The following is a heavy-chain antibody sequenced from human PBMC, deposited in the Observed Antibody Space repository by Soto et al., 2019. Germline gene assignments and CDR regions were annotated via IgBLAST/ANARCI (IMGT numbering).Heavy chain of an antibody. D-gene: IGHD1-1*01. Sequence: QVQLVESGGGVVQPGRSLRLSCAASGFTFSSYAMHWVRQAPGEGLEWVAVISYDGSNKYYADSVKGRFTISRDNSKNTLYLQMNSLRAEDTAVYYCARDAQSWGERIDYWGQGTLVTVSS. CDR1: GFTFSSYA. CDR2: ISYDGSNK. J-gene: IGHJ4*02. CDR3: ARDAQSWGERIDY. V-gene: IGHV3-30-3*01.